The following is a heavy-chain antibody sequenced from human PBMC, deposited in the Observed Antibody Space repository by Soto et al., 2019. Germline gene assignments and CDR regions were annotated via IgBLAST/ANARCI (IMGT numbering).Heavy chain of an antibody. D-gene: IGHD1-26*01. Sequence: GGSLRLSCAASGFTFSGSAMHWVRQASGKGLEWVGRIRSKANSYATAYAASVKGRFTISRDESKNTAYLQMNSLKTEDTAVYYCTRALSGIVGASSWGQGTLVTVS. V-gene: IGHV3-73*01. CDR3: TRALSGIVGASS. CDR1: GFTFSGSA. CDR2: IRSKANSYAT. J-gene: IGHJ5*02.